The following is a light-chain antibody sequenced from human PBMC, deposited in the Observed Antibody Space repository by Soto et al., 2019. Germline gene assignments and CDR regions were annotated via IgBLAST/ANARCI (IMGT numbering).Light chain of an antibody. CDR1: PSVSSY. CDR3: QQRSNWPWT. CDR2: DAS. V-gene: IGKV3-11*02. J-gene: IGKJ1*01. Sequence: EIVLTQSPATLSLSPGDKATLSCRASPSVSSYLAWYQQKPGQAPRLLMYDASIRATGIPARFSGTGSERDFTLTITSLEPEEFAVYYCQQRSNWPWTFGQGTKVEIK.